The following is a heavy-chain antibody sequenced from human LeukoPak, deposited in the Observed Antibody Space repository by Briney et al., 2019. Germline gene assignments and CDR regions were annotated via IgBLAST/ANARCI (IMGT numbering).Heavy chain of an antibody. J-gene: IGHJ2*01. CDR2: INPNSGGT. CDR1: GYTFTGYY. D-gene: IGHD4-17*01. Sequence: ASVKVSCKASGYTFTGYYMHWVRQAPGQGLEWMGWINPNSGGTNYAQKFQGRVTMTRDTSISTAYMELSRLRSDDTAVYYCARGPNKTVTTTHSVYWYFDLWGRGTLVTVSS. V-gene: IGHV1-2*02. CDR3: ARGPNKTVTTTHSVYWYFDL.